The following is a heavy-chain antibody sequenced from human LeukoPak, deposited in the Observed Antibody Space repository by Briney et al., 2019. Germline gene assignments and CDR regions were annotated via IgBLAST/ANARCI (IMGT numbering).Heavy chain of an antibody. CDR2: VYHSGSA. CDR1: GDSISSPKW. V-gene: IGHV4-4*02. J-gene: IGHJ4*02. CDR3: ARDLRGIVAPPR. D-gene: IGHD2-15*01. Sequence: SGTLSLTCAVSGDSISSPKWWSWVRPPPGKGLEWIGEVYHSGSANYNPSVKSRVTISVDKSKNQFSLRLTSATAADTAVYYCARDLRGIVAPPRWGQGTLASVSS.